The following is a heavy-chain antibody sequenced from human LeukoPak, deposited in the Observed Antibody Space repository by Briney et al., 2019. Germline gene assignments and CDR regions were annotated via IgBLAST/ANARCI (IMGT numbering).Heavy chain of an antibody. CDR1: GFTFSSCG. Sequence: GGSLRLSCAASGFTFSSCGMHWVRQAPGKGLEWVACTRYDGSNKYYADSVKGRFTISRDNSKNTLYLQMNSLRADDTAVYYCAKDPGVISGFDHWGQGTLVIVSS. V-gene: IGHV3-30*02. J-gene: IGHJ5*02. CDR2: TRYDGSNK. CDR3: AKDPGVISGFDH.